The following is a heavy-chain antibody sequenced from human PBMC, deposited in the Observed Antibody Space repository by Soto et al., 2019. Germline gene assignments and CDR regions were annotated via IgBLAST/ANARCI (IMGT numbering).Heavy chain of an antibody. CDR3: AKDFLQDWGQDYYYGMDV. CDR2: IYPGDSDT. V-gene: IGHV5-51*01. J-gene: IGHJ6*02. CDR1: GYSFTSYW. Sequence: GESLKISCKGSGYSFTSYWIGWVRQMPGKGLECMGIIYPGDSDTRYSPSFQGQVTISADKSISTAYLQWSSLRAEDTALYYCAKDFLQDWGQDYYYGMDVWGQGTTVTVSS. D-gene: IGHD7-27*01.